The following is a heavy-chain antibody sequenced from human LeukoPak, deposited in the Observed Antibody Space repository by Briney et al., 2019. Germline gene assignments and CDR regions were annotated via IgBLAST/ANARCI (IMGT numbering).Heavy chain of an antibody. J-gene: IGHJ3*02. CDR2: IYYSGST. D-gene: IGHD4-23*01. CDR1: GGSISSYY. CDR3: ARDQRGYGGQAFDI. V-gene: IGHV4-59*01. Sequence: SETLSLTCTASGGSISSYYWSWIRQPPGKGLEWIGYIYYSGSTNYNPSLKSRVTISVDTSKNQFSLKLSSVTAADTAVYYCARDQRGYGGQAFDIWGQGTMVTVSS.